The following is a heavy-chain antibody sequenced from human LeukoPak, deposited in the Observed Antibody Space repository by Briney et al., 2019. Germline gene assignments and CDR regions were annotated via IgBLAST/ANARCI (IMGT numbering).Heavy chain of an antibody. Sequence: PGGSLRLSCAASGFTFSRYDMHWVRHSTGKGLEWVSDIGSAGDTLYLGFGKGRFTISRENSKNSLYLQMNSLRVGDTAVYYCARSVPGGSGWMGSIEYWGQGTLVTVPS. J-gene: IGHJ4*02. CDR3: ARSVPGGSGWMGSIEY. D-gene: IGHD6-19*01. V-gene: IGHV3-13*01. CDR1: GFTFSRYD. CDR2: IGSAGDT.